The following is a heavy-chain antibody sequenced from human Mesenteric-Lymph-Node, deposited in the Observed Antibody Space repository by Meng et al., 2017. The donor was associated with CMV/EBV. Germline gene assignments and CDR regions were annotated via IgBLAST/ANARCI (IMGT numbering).Heavy chain of an antibody. CDR1: GFTVSSNY. D-gene: IGHD1-14*01. J-gene: IGHJ6*02. CDR3: ARDRVNRYYYYDMDV. Sequence: GESLKISCAASGFTVSSNYMSWVRQAPGKGLEWVSVIYSGGSTYYADSVKGRFTISRDNSKNTLYLQMNSLRAEDTAVYYCARDRVNRYYYYDMDVWGQGTTVTVSS. CDR2: IYSGGST. V-gene: IGHV3-66*02.